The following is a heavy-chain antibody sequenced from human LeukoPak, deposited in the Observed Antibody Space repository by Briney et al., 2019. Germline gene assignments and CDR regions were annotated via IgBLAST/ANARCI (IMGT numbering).Heavy chain of an antibody. CDR1: GYTFTGYY. D-gene: IGHD2-2*01. J-gene: IGHJ6*03. V-gene: IGHV1-2*02. Sequence: ASVKVSCKASGYTFTGYYMHWVRQAPGQGLEWMGWINPNSGGTNYAQKFQGRVTMTRDTSISTAYMELSRLRSDDTAVYYCARALYCSSTSCYTRRRGYYYYYYMDVWGKGTTVTVSS. CDR2: INPNSGGT. CDR3: ARALYCSSTSCYTRRRGYYYYYYMDV.